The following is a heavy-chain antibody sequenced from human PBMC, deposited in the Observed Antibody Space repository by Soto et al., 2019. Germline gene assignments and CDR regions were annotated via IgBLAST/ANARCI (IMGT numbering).Heavy chain of an antibody. CDR2: IKGDGSRT. J-gene: IGHJ4*02. CDR1: GFTFSEYW. V-gene: IGHV3-74*01. Sequence: EVQLVESGGGLVQPGESLRLSCAASGFTFSEYWIHWVRQAPGKGLEWVSRIKGDGSRTNYADSVKGRCTTSRDNANNVLFLRMNTMTADDTAVYYCARGGYGRWLRDYWGQGTLVTVSS. CDR3: ARGGYGRWLRDY. D-gene: IGHD5-18*01.